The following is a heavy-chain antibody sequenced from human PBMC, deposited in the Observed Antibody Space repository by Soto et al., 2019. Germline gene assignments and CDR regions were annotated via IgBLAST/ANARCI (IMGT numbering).Heavy chain of an antibody. CDR3: TRDIGGKGAY. V-gene: IGHV3-74*01. CDR2: IDEYGNTI. CDR1: GFTFSSYW. J-gene: IGHJ4*02. D-gene: IGHD3-10*01. Sequence: EVQLVESGGGLVQPGGSLRLSCATSGFTFSSYWMHWVRQVPGKGLLWVSRIDEYGNTINYADSVRGRFTISRDNARNSLYLEMNSLSAEDTALYYCTRDIGGKGAYWGPGTLVTVSS.